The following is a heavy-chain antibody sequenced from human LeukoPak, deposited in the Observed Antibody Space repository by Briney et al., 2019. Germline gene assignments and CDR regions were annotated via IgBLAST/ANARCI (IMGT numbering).Heavy chain of an antibody. Sequence: GGSLRLSCTTSGFTFCDSAMSWIRQAPGKGLEWVGFIRSKDYGGTTEFAASVKGRFTISRDDSKSIAYLQMNSLKTEDTAVYYCTRVRYYFDYWGQGTLVTVSS. CDR3: TRVRYYFDY. CDR2: IRSKDYGGTT. J-gene: IGHJ4*02. CDR1: GFTFCDSA. V-gene: IGHV3-49*03.